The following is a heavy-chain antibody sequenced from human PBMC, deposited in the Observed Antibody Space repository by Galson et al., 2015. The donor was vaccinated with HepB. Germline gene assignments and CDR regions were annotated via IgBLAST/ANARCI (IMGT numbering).Heavy chain of an antibody. D-gene: IGHD3-10*01. CDR3: ASCAMIGGVIGAFDV. V-gene: IGHV3-66*01. Sequence: SLRLSCAASGFSVSDNDMSWVRQAPGKGLEWVFVIYTGGATSYGDSVKGRFTISRDNSENTVYLQMNSLRVEDTAVYYCASCAMIGGVIGAFDVWGQGTMVTASS. CDR1: GFSVSDND. J-gene: IGHJ3*01. CDR2: IYTGGAT.